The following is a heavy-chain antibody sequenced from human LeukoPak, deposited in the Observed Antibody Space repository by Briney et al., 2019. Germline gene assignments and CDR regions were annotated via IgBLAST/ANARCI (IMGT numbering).Heavy chain of an antibody. CDR3: VGGNYWFDP. CDR2: TYYRSKWYN. CDR1: GDSVSSNSAA. J-gene: IGHJ5*02. D-gene: IGHD1-26*01. V-gene: IGHV6-1*01. Sequence: SQTLSLTCAISGDSVSSNSAAWTCLRHSPSRGLEWLGRTYYRSKWYNDYAVSVKSRITINPDTSKNQFSLQLNSMTPEDTAVYYCVGGNYWFDPWGQGTLVTVSS.